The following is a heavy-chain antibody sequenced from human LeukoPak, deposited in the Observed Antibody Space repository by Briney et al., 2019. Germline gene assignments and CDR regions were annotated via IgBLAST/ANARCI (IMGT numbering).Heavy chain of an antibody. CDR2: ISHDGSDK. J-gene: IGHJ3*01. Sequence: GGSLRLSCAASGFTFSSYALHWVRQAPGKGLEWVALISHDGSDKYYADSVKGRFPISRDNSKNMLYLQMNSLRAEDTALYYCAREGFVAPNAFDVWGQGTMVTVSS. V-gene: IGHV3-30*04. CDR3: AREGFVAPNAFDV. D-gene: IGHD3-3*01. CDR1: GFTFSSYA.